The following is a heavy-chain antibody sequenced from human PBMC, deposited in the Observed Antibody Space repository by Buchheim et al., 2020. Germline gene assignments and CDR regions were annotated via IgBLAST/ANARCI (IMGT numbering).Heavy chain of an antibody. Sequence: QVQLVESGGGVVQPGRSLRLSCAASGFTFSTYDMHWVRQAPGKGLEWVAVISSDGSNKFYVDSVKGRFTVSRDNSKNTLDLQMNSLRAEDTAVYYCAKDLRYSSSSDIDYWGQGTL. CDR1: GFTFSTYD. V-gene: IGHV3-30*18. CDR3: AKDLRYSSSSDIDY. J-gene: IGHJ4*02. CDR2: ISSDGSNK. D-gene: IGHD6-6*01.